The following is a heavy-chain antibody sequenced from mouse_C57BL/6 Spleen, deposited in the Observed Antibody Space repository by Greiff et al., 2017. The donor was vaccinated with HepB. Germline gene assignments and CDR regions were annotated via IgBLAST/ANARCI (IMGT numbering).Heavy chain of an antibody. Sequence: QVQLQQSGAELVKPGASVKLSCKASGYTFTSYWMHWVKQRPGQGLEWIGMIHPNSGSTNYNEKFKSKATLTVDKSSSTSYMQLSSLTSEDSAVYYCARSVRYFDVWGTGTTVTVSS. V-gene: IGHV1-64*01. CDR1: GYTFTSYW. CDR3: ARSVRYFDV. D-gene: IGHD2-2*01. J-gene: IGHJ1*03. CDR2: IHPNSGST.